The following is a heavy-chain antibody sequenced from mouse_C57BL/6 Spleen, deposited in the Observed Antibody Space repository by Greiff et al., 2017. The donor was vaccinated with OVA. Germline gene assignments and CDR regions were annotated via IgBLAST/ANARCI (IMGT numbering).Heavy chain of an antibody. J-gene: IGHJ4*01. Sequence: QVQLQQSGAELVRPGTSVKLSCKASGYTFTSYWMHWVKQRPGQGLEWIGVIDPSDSYTNYNQKLKGKATLTVDTSSSTAYMQLSSLTSEDSAVYYWARGDYDGYYAMDYWGQGTSVTVSS. CDR3: ARGDYDGYYAMDY. V-gene: IGHV1-59*01. CDR2: IDPSDSYT. CDR1: GYTFTSYW. D-gene: IGHD2-4*01.